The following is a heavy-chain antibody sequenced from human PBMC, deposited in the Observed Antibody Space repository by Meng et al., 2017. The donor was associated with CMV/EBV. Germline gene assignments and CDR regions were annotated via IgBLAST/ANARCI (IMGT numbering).Heavy chain of an antibody. CDR3: ARYSGDYFYFDY. CDR2: INHREST. J-gene: IGHJ4*02. D-gene: IGHD4-17*01. CDR1: GYSISSGYY. Sequence: SETLSLTCIVSGYSISSGYYWTWVRQPPGKELEWIATINHRESTYYNPSLKSRVTISVDTSKNQFSLKLSSVTAADTALSYCARYSGDYFYFDYWGQGTLVTVSS. V-gene: IGHV4-38-2*02.